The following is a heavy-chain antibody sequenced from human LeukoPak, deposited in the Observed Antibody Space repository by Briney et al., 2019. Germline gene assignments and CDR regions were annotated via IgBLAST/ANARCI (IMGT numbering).Heavy chain of an antibody. V-gene: IGHV3-48*03. CDR2: ISTSDSTM. CDR1: GFIFSSYE. CDR3: ARDLGTHGGYVDP. J-gene: IGHJ5*02. Sequence: GGSLRLSCAASGFIFSSYEMNWVRQAPGKGLEWVSYISTSDSTMYYADSVKGRFTISRDNAKNSLYLQMGSLRVEDTGIYYCARDLGTHGGYVDPWGQGNLVTVSS. D-gene: IGHD5-12*01.